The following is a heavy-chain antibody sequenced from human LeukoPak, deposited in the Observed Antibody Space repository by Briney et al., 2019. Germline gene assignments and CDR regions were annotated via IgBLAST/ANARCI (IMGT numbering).Heavy chain of an antibody. Sequence: GGSLRLSCAVSGFTFGRYWMTWLRQSPGKGLEWVANIDQDGTEKYYLDSVKGRFTISRDNAKNSLFLLMNSLRVEDTSLYYCARAAYYGSGTGSQHWGQGTLVIVSS. CDR1: GFTFGRYW. CDR3: ARAAYYGSGTGSQH. J-gene: IGHJ1*01. V-gene: IGHV3-7*01. D-gene: IGHD3-10*01. CDR2: IDQDGTEK.